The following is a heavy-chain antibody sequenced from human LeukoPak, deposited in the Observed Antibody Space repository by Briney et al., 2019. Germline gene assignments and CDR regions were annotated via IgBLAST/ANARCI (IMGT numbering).Heavy chain of an antibody. CDR1: GFTFSSYE. CDR3: ARDFYYYDSSGYPMDY. V-gene: IGHV3-48*03. D-gene: IGHD3-22*01. J-gene: IGHJ4*02. Sequence: GGSLRLSCAASGFTFSSYEMNWVRQASGKGLEWVSYISSSGSTICYADSVKGRFTISRDNAKNSLYLQMNSLRAEDTAVYYCARDFYYYDSSGYPMDYWGQGTLVTVSS. CDR2: ISSSGSTI.